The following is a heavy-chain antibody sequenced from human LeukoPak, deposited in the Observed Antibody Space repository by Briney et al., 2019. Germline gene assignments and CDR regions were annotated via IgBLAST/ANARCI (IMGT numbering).Heavy chain of an antibody. CDR1: GFTFSSYA. J-gene: IGHJ4*02. CDR3: VKVAVAGKVSFDY. CDR2: ISYDGSNK. Sequence: QPGRSLRLSCAASGFTFSSYAMHWVRQAPGKGLEWVAVISYDGSNKYYADSVKGRFTISRDNSKNTLYLQMSSLRAEDTAVYYCVKVAVAGKVSFDYWGQGTLVTVSS. D-gene: IGHD6-19*01. V-gene: IGHV3-30*14.